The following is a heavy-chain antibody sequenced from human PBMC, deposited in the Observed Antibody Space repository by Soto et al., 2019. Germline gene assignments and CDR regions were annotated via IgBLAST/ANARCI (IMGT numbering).Heavy chain of an antibody. Sequence: SETLSLTCDVSGYSMTSGFYWGWIRPTPGKGLEWIGSVYHSGATYYNPSLQSRVSISVDTSKSQFSLKLISATAADTGTYYCASERSFAWRAGWFEPWGQGTQV. CDR1: GYSMTSGFY. CDR2: VYHSGAT. V-gene: IGHV4-38-2*01. J-gene: IGHJ5*02. D-gene: IGHD5-12*01. CDR3: ASERSFAWRAGWFEP.